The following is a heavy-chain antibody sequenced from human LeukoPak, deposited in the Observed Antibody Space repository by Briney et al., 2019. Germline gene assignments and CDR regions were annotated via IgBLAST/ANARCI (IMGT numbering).Heavy chain of an antibody. CDR2: ILYTGST. V-gene: IGHV4-59*01. D-gene: IGHD6-6*01. CDR3: TRTYSSSSIDY. J-gene: IGHJ4*02. CDR1: GGSISTYY. Sequence: PSETLSLTCTVSGGSISTYYWSWIRQPPGKGLEWLGYILYTGSTNYNPSLKGRVTMSIDTSKNQFSLKLSSVTAADTAVYYCTRTYSSSSIDYWGQGALVTVSS.